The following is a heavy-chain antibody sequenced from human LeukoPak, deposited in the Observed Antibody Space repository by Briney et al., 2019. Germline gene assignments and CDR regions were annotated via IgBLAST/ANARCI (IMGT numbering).Heavy chain of an antibody. CDR3: ARVDEDGFDY. CDR2: ISTYNGNT. CDR1: GYTFSSYG. Sequence: GASVKVSCTGSGYTFSSYGISWVRQAPGQGLEWMGWISTYNGNTNYAQRLQGRVTMTTDTSTSTAYMELRSLRSDDTAVYYCARVDEDGFDYWGQGTLVTVSS. V-gene: IGHV1-18*01. J-gene: IGHJ4*02.